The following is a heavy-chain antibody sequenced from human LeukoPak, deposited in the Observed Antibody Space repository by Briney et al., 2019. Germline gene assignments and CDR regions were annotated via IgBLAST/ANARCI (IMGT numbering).Heavy chain of an antibody. Sequence: GGSLRLSCATSGFTFSSYAMSWVRQAPGKGLEWVSAISGSGGSTYYADSVKGRFTISRDNSKNTLYLQMNSLRAEDTAVYYCAKDQGCSGGSCYYYYYGMDVWGQGTTVTVSS. CDR3: AKDQGCSGGSCYYYYYGMDV. CDR2: ISGSGGST. D-gene: IGHD2-15*01. V-gene: IGHV3-23*01. CDR1: GFTFSSYA. J-gene: IGHJ6*02.